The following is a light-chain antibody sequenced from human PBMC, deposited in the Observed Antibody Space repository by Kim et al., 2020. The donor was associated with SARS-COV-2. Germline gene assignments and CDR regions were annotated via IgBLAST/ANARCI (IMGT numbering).Light chain of an antibody. CDR1: QDIGKQ. CDR2: DAS. CDR3: QQYDIFPLT. J-gene: IGKJ4*01. Sequence: DIQMTQSPSSLSAFVGDRVTITCQTSQDIGKQLNWYQQKPGKAPNLLIYDASYLQTGVPSRFSGSGSGTDFTFTISSLQPEDFATYYCQQYDIFPLTFGGGTKVDIK. V-gene: IGKV1-33*01.